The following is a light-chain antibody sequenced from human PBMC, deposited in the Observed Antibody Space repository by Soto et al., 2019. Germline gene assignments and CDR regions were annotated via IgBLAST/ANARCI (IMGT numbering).Light chain of an antibody. CDR3: QQRTNSPPVT. CDR1: QSVGSY. J-gene: IGKJ4*01. V-gene: IGKV3-11*01. Sequence: EIVLTQSPATLSLSLGETATLSCRASQSVGSYLAWYQQKPGQAPRLLIYDASTRATGIPARFSGSGSGTDFTLTISSLEPEDSAVYYCQQRTNSPPVTFGGGTKVEIK. CDR2: DAS.